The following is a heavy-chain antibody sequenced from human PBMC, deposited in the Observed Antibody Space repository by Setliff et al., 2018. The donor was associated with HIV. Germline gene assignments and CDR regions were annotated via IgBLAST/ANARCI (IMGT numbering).Heavy chain of an antibody. CDR3: TAVGSLAGRRPELN. Sequence: GGSLRLSCAASGFTFSDYYMTWIRQAPGKGLEWISYISNSRTTTSYADSVKGRFTISRDNAKNSLYLQMNSLRAEDTAVYFCTAVGSLAGRRPELNWGRGTLVTVSS. V-gene: IGHV3-11*01. CDR1: GFTFSDYY. J-gene: IGHJ4*02. D-gene: IGHD6-6*01. CDR2: ISNSRTTT.